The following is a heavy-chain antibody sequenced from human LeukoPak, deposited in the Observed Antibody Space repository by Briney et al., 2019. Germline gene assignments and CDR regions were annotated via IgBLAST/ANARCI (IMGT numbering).Heavy chain of an antibody. CDR1: GFTLSSYA. CDR3: AKSHQVVVVPADFDP. CDR2: IYRGGST. V-gene: IGHV3-23*03. D-gene: IGHD2-2*01. J-gene: IGHJ5*02. Sequence: GGSLRLSCAASGFTLSSYAMSWVRQAPGKGLEWVSVIYRGGSTYYADSVKGRFTISRDNSKNTLYLQMNSLRAEDTAVYYCAKSHQVVVVPADFDPWGQGTLVTVSS.